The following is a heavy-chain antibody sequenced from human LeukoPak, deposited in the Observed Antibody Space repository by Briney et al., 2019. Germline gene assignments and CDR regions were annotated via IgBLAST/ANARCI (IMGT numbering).Heavy chain of an antibody. D-gene: IGHD3-3*01. V-gene: IGHV1-2*02. CDR1: GYTFTGYY. CDR2: INPNSGGT. Sequence: GASVTVSCKASGYTFTGYYMHGVRQAPGQGREWMGWINPNSGGTNYAQKLQGRVTMTRYTSISTAYMELSRLSSDDTAVYYCARVFGVVIDAFDIWGQGTMVTVSS. J-gene: IGHJ3*02. CDR3: ARVFGVVIDAFDI.